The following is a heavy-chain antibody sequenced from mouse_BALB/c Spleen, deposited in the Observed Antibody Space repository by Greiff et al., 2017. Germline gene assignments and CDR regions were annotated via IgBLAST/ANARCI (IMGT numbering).Heavy chain of an antibody. V-gene: IGHV5-6-3*01. J-gene: IGHJ4*01. CDR2: INSNGGST. CDR1: GFTFSSYG. Sequence: EVHLVESGGGLVQPGGSLKLSCAASGFTFSSYGMSWVRQTPDKRLELVATINSNGGSTYYPDSVKGRFTISRDKAKNTLYLQMSSLKSEDTAMYYCARWGWLLEDGAMDYWGQGTSVTVSS. CDR3: ARWGWLLEDGAMDY. D-gene: IGHD2-3*01.